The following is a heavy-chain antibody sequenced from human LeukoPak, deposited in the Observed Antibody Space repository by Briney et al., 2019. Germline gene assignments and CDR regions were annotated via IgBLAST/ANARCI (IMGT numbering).Heavy chain of an antibody. D-gene: IGHD6-19*01. CDR1: GFTFSSYA. V-gene: IGHV3-64*01. CDR3: ARARYSSVGFDY. Sequence: PGGSLRLSCAASGFTFSSYAMHWVRQAPGKGLEYDSAISSNGGSTYYANSVKGRFTISRDNSKNTLYLQMGSLRAEDMAVYYCARARYSSVGFDYWGQGTLVTVSS. J-gene: IGHJ4*02. CDR2: ISSNGGST.